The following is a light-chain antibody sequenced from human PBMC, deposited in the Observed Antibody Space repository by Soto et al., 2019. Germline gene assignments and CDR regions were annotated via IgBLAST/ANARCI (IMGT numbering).Light chain of an antibody. CDR3: GSYATSSYV. CDR2: EVS. V-gene: IGLV2-14*01. Sequence: QSVLTQPASVSGSPGQSITISCTGTTSDVGGYNYVSWYQQHPGKAPKLMIYEVSNRPSGISNRFSGSKSGNTASLTISGLQAKDEADYYCGSYATSSYVFGTGTKVTVL. J-gene: IGLJ1*01. CDR1: TSDVGGYNY.